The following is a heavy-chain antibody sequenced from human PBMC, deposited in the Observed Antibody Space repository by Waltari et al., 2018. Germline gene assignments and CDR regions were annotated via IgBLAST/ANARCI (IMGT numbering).Heavy chain of an antibody. CDR2: ISSSSSYI. Sequence: EVQLVESGGGLVKPGGSLRLSCAASGFTFSSYSMNWVRQAPGKGLEWVSSISSSSSYIYYADSVKGRFTISRDNSKNTLYLQMNSLRAEDTAVYYCACPYSSGWYQNWGEIDYWGQGTLVTVSS. CDR1: GFTFSSYS. CDR3: ACPYSSGWYQNWGEIDY. J-gene: IGHJ4*02. V-gene: IGHV3-21*01. D-gene: IGHD6-19*01.